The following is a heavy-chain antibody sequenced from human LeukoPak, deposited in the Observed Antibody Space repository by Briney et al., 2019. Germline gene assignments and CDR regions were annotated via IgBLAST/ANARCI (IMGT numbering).Heavy chain of an antibody. Sequence: GGSLRLSCAASGFTFSSYSMNWVRQAPGKGLEWVSSISSSSSYIYYADSVKGRFTISRDNAKNSLYLQMNSLRAEDTAVYYCARCDGSGSSYAFDIWGQGTMVTVSS. CDR1: GFTFSSYS. V-gene: IGHV3-21*01. CDR2: ISSSSSYI. CDR3: ARCDGSGSSYAFDI. J-gene: IGHJ3*02. D-gene: IGHD3-10*01.